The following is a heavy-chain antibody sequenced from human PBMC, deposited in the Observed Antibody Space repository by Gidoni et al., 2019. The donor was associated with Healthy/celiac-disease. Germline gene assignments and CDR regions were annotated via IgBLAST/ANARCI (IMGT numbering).Heavy chain of an antibody. CDR3: AREGQLDPGGDY. CDR1: GGSLRSGGYY. V-gene: IGHV4-31*03. Sequence: QVQLQESGPGLVKPSQTLSLTCTVSGGSLRSGGYYWSWICQNRGKGLEWIGYIYYSGSTYYNPSLKSRVTISVDTSKNQFSLKLSSVTAADTAVYYCAREGQLDPGGDYWGQGTLVTVSS. CDR2: IYYSGST. D-gene: IGHD6-6*01. J-gene: IGHJ4*02.